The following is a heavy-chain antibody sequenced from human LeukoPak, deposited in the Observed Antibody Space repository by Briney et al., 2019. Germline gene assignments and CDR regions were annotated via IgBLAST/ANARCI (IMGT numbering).Heavy chain of an antibody. J-gene: IGHJ3*02. Sequence: GGSLRLSCAASGFTFSSYAMHWVRQAPGKGLEWVAVISYDGSNKYYADSVKGRFTISRDNSKNTLYLQMNSLRAEDTAVYYCARDLDIWGQGTMVTVSS. CDR1: GFTFSSYA. CDR3: ARDLDI. CDR2: ISYDGSNK. V-gene: IGHV3-30-3*01.